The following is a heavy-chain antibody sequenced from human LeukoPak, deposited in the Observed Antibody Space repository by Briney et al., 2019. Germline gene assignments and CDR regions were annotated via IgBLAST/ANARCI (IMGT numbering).Heavy chain of an antibody. CDR3: ARKAITVTTFDY. Sequence: GGSLRLSCAASGFTFSSYSMSWVRQAPGKGLEWVSFISRDGGTIDYADSVKGRFTISRDNAKNSLYLQMSRLRGEDTAVYYCARKAITVTTFDYWGQGTLVTVSS. D-gene: IGHD4-17*01. CDR2: ISRDGGTI. CDR1: GFTFSSYS. J-gene: IGHJ4*02. V-gene: IGHV3-48*04.